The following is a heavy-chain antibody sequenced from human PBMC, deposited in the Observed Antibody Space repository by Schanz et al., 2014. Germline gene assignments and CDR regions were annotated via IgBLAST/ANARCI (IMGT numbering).Heavy chain of an antibody. CDR2: ISYDGSFE. Sequence: QVQLVESGGGVVQPGRSLRLPCGASGFTFSDYGTHWVRQAPGKGLEWVAFISYDGSFEDYLDSVKGRFTISRDNSKNTLYLQMSSLRGEDTAVYYCAKDLEPQCGGDCPLTWGQGTLVTVSS. J-gene: IGHJ4*02. D-gene: IGHD2-21*02. V-gene: IGHV3-30*18. CDR3: AKDLEPQCGGDCPLT. CDR1: GFTFSDYG.